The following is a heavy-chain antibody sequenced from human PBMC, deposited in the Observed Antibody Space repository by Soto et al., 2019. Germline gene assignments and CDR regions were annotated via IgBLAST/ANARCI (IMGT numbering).Heavy chain of an antibody. J-gene: IGHJ6*02. CDR1: GYSFTSYW. Sequence: SGESLKISCKGSGYSFTSYWIGWVRQMPGKGLEWMGIIYPGDSDTRYSPSFQGQVTISADKSISTAYLQWSSLKASDTAMYYCARHRGDTNYYYYYGMDVWGQGTTVTVSS. V-gene: IGHV5-51*01. CDR3: ARHRGDTNYYYYYGMDV. CDR2: IYPGDSDT. D-gene: IGHD4-17*01.